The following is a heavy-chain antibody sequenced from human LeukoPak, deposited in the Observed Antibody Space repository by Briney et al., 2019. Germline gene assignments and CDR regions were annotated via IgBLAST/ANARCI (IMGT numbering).Heavy chain of an antibody. CDR2: IKEDGSVK. J-gene: IGHJ4*02. Sequence: GGSLRLSCAASGFTFTSYRMTWVRQPPGKGLEWVATIKEDGSVKYYVDSVKGRFTISRDNAENSLYLQMNSLRADDTAVYYCARNPWQCDYWGQGTLVTVSS. V-gene: IGHV3-7*01. CDR3: ARNPWQCDY. CDR1: GFTFTSYR.